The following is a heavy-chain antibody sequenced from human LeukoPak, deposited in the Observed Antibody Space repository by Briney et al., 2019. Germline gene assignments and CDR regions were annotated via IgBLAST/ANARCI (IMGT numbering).Heavy chain of an antibody. V-gene: IGHV4-59*01. Sequence: SETLSLTCTVSGGSINNYFWSWIRQPPGKGLEWIGYIYNSGSTNYNPSLKSRVTISVDTSKNQFSLKLTSVTAADTAIYYCARFRDGYNYDFDYWGQGTLVTVSS. CDR1: GGSINNYF. CDR3: ARFRDGYNYDFDY. D-gene: IGHD5-24*01. J-gene: IGHJ4*02. CDR2: IYNSGST.